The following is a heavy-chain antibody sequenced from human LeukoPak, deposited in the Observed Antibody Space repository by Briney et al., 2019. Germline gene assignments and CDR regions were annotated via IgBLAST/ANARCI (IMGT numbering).Heavy chain of an antibody. Sequence: ASETLSLTCTVAGGSISSYYWSWIRQPPGKGRELTGYIYYSRSTNYNPSLKSRVTISVDTSKNQFSLKLSSVTAADTAVYYCARRGGGGYCSSTSCLDNWFDPWGQGTLVTVSS. CDR3: ARRGGGGYCSSTSCLDNWFDP. V-gene: IGHV4-59*01. CDR1: GGSISSYY. J-gene: IGHJ5*02. D-gene: IGHD2-2*01. CDR2: IYYSRST.